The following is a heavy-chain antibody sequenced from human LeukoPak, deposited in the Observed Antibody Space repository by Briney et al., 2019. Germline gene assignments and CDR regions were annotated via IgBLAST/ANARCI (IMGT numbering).Heavy chain of an antibody. CDR3: ARNFHRRLYDSSGYYPY. CDR2: ISSSSSYI. CDR1: GFTFSSYS. V-gene: IGHV3-21*01. J-gene: IGHJ4*02. Sequence: GGSLRLSCAASGFTFSSYSMNWVRQAPGKGLEWVSSISSSSSYIYYADSVKGRFTISRDNDKNSLYLQMNSLRAEDTAVYYCARNFHRRLYDSSGYYPYWGQGTLVTVSS. D-gene: IGHD3-22*01.